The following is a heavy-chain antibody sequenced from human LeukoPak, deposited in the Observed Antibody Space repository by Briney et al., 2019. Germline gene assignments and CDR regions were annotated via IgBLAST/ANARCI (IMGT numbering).Heavy chain of an antibody. Sequence: GGSLRLSCAASGFTFSNAWMNWVRQAPGKGLEWVGRIKSKTDGGTTDYAAPVKGRFTISRDDSKNTLYLQMNSLKTEDTAAYYCTSPNNYYDSSGGTLYYFDYWGQGTLVTVSS. CDR3: TSPNNYYDSSGGTLYYFDY. J-gene: IGHJ4*02. V-gene: IGHV3-15*07. CDR2: IKSKTDGGTT. D-gene: IGHD3-22*01. CDR1: GFTFSNAW.